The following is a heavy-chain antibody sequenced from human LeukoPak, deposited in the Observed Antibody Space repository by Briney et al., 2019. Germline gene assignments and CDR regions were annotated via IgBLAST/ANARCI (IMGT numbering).Heavy chain of an antibody. CDR3: AKGTVLGYCSSTSCPSIPGFDH. D-gene: IGHD2-2*01. Sequence: GGSLRLSCAASVFTFSSYAMSWVREAPGKGREWGSAISGGGGSTYYADSGRGRFTISRDNYKNKLYLQMNSLRDEDTAVYYCAKGTVLGYCSSTSCPSIPGFDHWGQGTLVTVSS. CDR1: VFTFSSYA. V-gene: IGHV3-23*01. J-gene: IGHJ4*02. CDR2: ISGGGGST.